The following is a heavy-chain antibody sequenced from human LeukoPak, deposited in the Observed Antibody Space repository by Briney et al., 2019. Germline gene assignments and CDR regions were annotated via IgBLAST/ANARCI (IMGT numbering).Heavy chain of an antibody. Sequence: SETLSLTCTVSGGSISSSSYYWGWIRQPPGKGLEWIGSIYYSGSTYYNPSLKSRVTISVDTSKNQFSLKLSSVTAADTAVYYCARHPGYSSSWYPFDYWGQGTLVTVSS. D-gene: IGHD6-13*01. J-gene: IGHJ4*02. V-gene: IGHV4-39*01. CDR1: GGSISSSSYY. CDR2: IYYSGST. CDR3: ARHPGYSSSWYPFDY.